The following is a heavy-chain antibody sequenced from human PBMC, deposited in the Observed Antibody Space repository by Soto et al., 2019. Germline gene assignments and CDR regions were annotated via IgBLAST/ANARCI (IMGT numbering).Heavy chain of an antibody. CDR3: ARDDFLVGATEYFDY. CDR1: GYTFTSYG. D-gene: IGHD1-26*01. J-gene: IGHJ4*02. V-gene: IGHV1-18*01. CDR2: ISAYNGNT. Sequence: QVQLVQSGAGVKKPGASVKVSCKASGYTFTSYGISWVRQAPGQGLEWMGWISAYNGNTNYAQKLQGRVTMTTDTSTSTAYMELRSLRSDDTAVYYCARDDFLVGATEYFDYWGQGTLVTVSS.